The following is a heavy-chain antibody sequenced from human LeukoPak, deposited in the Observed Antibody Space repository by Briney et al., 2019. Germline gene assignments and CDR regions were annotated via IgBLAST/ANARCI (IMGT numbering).Heavy chain of an antibody. D-gene: IGHD5-18*01. V-gene: IGHV1-2*02. Sequence: ASVKVSCKASGYTFTGYYMHWVRQAPGQGLEWMGWINPNSGATSYAQKLRGRITMARDTSISTAYMELSRLKSDDTAVYYCARWYSYGYGYWGQGTLVTVSS. CDR1: GYTFTGYY. CDR3: ARWYSYGYGY. J-gene: IGHJ4*02. CDR2: INPNSGAT.